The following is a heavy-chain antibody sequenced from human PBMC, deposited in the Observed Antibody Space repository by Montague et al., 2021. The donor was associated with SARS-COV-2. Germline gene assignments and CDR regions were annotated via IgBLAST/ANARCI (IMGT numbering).Heavy chain of an antibody. Sequence: SLRLSCAASGFTFRSYGMSWVRQAPGKGLEWVSGITGNGGSTYYADSVKGRFTISRDNSKNTLYLQMNSLRAEDTAVYYCAKGYYYDTSGYLHPFDYWGQGTLVTVSS. CDR2: ITGNGGST. D-gene: IGHD3-22*01. CDR3: AKGYYYDTSGYLHPFDY. J-gene: IGHJ4*02. V-gene: IGHV3-23*01. CDR1: GFTFRSYG.